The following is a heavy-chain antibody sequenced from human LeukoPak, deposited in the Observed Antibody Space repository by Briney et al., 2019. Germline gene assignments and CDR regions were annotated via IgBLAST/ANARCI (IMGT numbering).Heavy chain of an antibody. CDR1: GFTFSSYA. CDR3: ARVQQLSSSFGMDV. Sequence: GGSLRLSCAASGFTFSSYAMSWVRQAPGKGLEWVSAISGSGGSTYYADSVKGRFTISRDNSKNTLYLQMNSLRAEDTAVYYCARVQQLSSSFGMDVWGQGTTVTVSS. CDR2: ISGSGGST. J-gene: IGHJ6*02. D-gene: IGHD6-13*01. V-gene: IGHV3-23*01.